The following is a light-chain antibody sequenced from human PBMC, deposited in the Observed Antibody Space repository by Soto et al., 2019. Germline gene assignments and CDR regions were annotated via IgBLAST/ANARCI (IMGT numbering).Light chain of an antibody. CDR1: SSDVGTFYF. V-gene: IGLV2-11*01. J-gene: IGLJ1*01. Sequence: QSALTQPRSVSGSPGQSVTISCTGTSSDVGTFYFVSWYQQHPDKGPKLIIYDVTERPSGVPDRFSGSKSGNTASLTISGLQSEDEADYYFCSYAGSYTYIFGSGTKLTVL. CDR3: CSYAGSYTYI. CDR2: DVT.